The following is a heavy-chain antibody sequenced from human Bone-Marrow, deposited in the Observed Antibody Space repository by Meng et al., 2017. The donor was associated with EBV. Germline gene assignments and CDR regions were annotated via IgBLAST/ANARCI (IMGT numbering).Heavy chain of an antibody. J-gene: IGHJ4*02. D-gene: IGHD3-22*01. CDR3: ARGEKYYYNTVDY. Sequence: VQLVESWGGLVQPGGSLRLSCAASGFTFSSYWMHWVRQAPGKGLVWISRINSDGSSTSYADSVKGRFTISRDNAKNTLYLQMNSLRAEDTAVYYCARGEKYYYNTVDYWGQGTLVTVSS. CDR1: GFTFSSYW. CDR2: INSDGSST. V-gene: IGHV3-74*01.